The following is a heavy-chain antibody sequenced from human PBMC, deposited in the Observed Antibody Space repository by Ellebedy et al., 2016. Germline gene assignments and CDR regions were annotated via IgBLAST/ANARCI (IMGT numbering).Heavy chain of an antibody. CDR3: ARGSQILQRLDLFDY. J-gene: IGHJ4*02. CDR2: INQDGNEK. CDR1: GFTFSGYW. D-gene: IGHD1-1*01. Sequence: GESLKISXAASGFTFSGYWMSWVRQAPGKGLEWVANINQDGNEKYYVDSVKSRFTISRDNAKNSLYLELNSLRAEDTAVYYCARGSQILQRLDLFDYWGQGTLVTVSS. V-gene: IGHV3-7*01.